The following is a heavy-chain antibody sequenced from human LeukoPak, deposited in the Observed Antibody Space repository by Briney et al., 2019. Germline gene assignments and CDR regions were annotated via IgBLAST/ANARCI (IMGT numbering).Heavy chain of an antibody. V-gene: IGHV1-18*01. Sequence: ASVKVSCKASGYTFTSYGISWVRRAPGQGLEWMGWISAYNGNTNYAQKLQGRVTMTTDTSTSTAYMELRSLRSDDTAVYYCARDSGEGFGFWSGPDAFDIWGQGTMVTVSS. CDR3: ARDSGEGFGFWSGPDAFDI. J-gene: IGHJ3*02. CDR2: ISAYNGNT. D-gene: IGHD3-3*01. CDR1: GYTFTSYG.